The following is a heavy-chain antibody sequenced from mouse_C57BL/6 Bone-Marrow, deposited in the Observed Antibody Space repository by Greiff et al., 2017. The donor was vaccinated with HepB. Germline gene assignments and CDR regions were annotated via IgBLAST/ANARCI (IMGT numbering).Heavy chain of an antibody. CDR2: ISYDGSN. Sequence: EVKLQESGPGLVKPSQSLSLTCSVTGYSITSGYYWNWIRQFPGNKLEWMGYISYDGSNNYNPSLKNRISITRDTSKNQFFLKLNSVTTEDTATYYCARVGITTVVATFDAMDYWGQGTSVTVSS. CDR1: GYSITSGYY. CDR3: ARVGITTVVATFDAMDY. V-gene: IGHV3-6*01. D-gene: IGHD1-1*01. J-gene: IGHJ4*01.